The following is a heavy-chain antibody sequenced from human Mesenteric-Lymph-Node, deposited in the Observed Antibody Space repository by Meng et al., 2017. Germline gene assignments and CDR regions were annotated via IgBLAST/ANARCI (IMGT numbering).Heavy chain of an antibody. D-gene: IGHD3-10*01. CDR2: IYPGVNI. CDR3: ARASYGSGSPLGESWFDP. J-gene: IGHJ5*02. V-gene: IGHV4-30-2*01. Sequence: QVQLQASGQGRVRPFRHLSLTCAVSGASITSGDYSWTWIRQPPGKGLEWIGYIYPGVNIYYTPSLRSRVTISVDKSRNQFSLKLSSVTAADTAVYYCARASYGSGSPLGESWFDPWGQGTLVTVSS. CDR1: GASITSGDYS.